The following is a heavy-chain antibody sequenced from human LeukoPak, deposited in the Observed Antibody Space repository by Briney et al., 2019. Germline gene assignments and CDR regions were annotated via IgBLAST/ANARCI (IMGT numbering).Heavy chain of an antibody. CDR2: IYYSGST. D-gene: IGHD1-26*01. V-gene: IGHV4-39*01. J-gene: IGHJ4*02. CDR3: ASSSGSYQLYFDY. Sequence: SETLSLTCTVSGGSISSSSYYWGSIRQPPGKGLEWIGSIYYSGSTYYNPSLKSRVTISVDTSKNQFSLKLSSVTAADTAVYYCASSSGSYQLYFDYWGQGTLVTVSS. CDR1: GGSISSSSYY.